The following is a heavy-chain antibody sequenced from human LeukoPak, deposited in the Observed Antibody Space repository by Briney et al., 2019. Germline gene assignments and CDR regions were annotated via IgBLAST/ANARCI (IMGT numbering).Heavy chain of an antibody. CDR1: GFTFSSYG. CDR3: AKRRGRYCSSTRCSPIDY. CDR2: ISGSGGST. Sequence: GGSLRLSCAASGFTFSSYGMHWVRQAPSKGLEWVSAISGSGGSTYYADSVKGRFTISRDNSKNTLYLQMNSLRAEDTAVYYCAKRRGRYCSSTRCSPIDYWGQGTLVTVSS. V-gene: IGHV3-23*01. J-gene: IGHJ4*02. D-gene: IGHD2-2*01.